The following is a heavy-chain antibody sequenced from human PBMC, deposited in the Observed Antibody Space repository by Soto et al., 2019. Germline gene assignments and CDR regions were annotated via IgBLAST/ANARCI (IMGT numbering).Heavy chain of an antibody. CDR2: ISGSGGST. D-gene: IGHD3-16*02. V-gene: IGHV3-23*01. CDR1: GFTFSSYA. Sequence: GGSLRLSCAASGFTFSSYAMSWVRQAPGKGLEWVSAISGSGGSTYYADSVKGRFTISRDNSKNTLYLQMNSLRAEDTAVYYCAKDWSGDDYVWGSYRDAFDIWGQGTMVTVSS. CDR3: AKDWSGDDYVWGSYRDAFDI. J-gene: IGHJ3*02.